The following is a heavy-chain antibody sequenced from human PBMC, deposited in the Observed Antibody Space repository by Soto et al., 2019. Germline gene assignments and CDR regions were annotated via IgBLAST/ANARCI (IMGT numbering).Heavy chain of an antibody. Sequence: PSETLSLTCTVSGGSISSYYWSWIRQPPGKGLEWIGYIYYSGRTNYSPSLESRVTISLDTSKNQFSLKLSSVTAADTAVYYCARIQQQLVLPNWFDPWGQGTLVTVSS. J-gene: IGHJ5*02. D-gene: IGHD6-13*01. CDR3: ARIQQQLVLPNWFDP. V-gene: IGHV4-59*08. CDR1: GGSISSYY. CDR2: IYYSGRT.